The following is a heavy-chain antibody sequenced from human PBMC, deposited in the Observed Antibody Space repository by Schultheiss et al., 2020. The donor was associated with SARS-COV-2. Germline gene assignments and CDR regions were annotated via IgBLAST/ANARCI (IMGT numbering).Heavy chain of an antibody. Sequence: GGSLRLSCAASGFTFSNSDMNWVHQAPGKGLEWVSAISGSGGSTYYADSVKGRFTISRDNSKNTLYLQMNSLRAEDTAVYYCAKVGQQLPPYYYYYYMDVWGQGTTVTVAS. J-gene: IGHJ6*03. V-gene: IGHV3-23*01. CDR3: AKVGQQLPPYYYYYYMDV. CDR1: GFTFSNSD. D-gene: IGHD6-13*01. CDR2: ISGSGGST.